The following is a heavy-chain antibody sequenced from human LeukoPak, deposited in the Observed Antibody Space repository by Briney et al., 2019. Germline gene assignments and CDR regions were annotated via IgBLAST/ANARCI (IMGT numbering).Heavy chain of an antibody. CDR2: ISYDGSNK. V-gene: IGHV3-30*18. CDR3: AKMATLRYALIEYYFDY. Sequence: PGGSLRLSCAASGFTFSSYGMPWVRQAPGKGLGLVAVISYDGSNKYYADSVKGRLNISRDNSKNTLYLQMNSLRAEDTAVYYCAKMATLRYALIEYYFDYWGQGTLVTVSS. D-gene: IGHD3-9*01. J-gene: IGHJ4*02. CDR1: GFTFSSYG.